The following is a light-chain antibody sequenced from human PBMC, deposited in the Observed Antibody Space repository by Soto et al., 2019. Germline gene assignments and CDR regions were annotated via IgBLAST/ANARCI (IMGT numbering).Light chain of an antibody. CDR2: GAS. CDR1: QSVSSR. V-gene: IGKV3-20*01. CDR3: QQYGSSPT. Sequence: EIVMTQSPGTLSLSPGERATLSCRASQSVSSRLAWYQQKPGQAPRLLISGASRRATGIPDRFSGSGSGTDFTLSITRVEPEDFAVYYCQQYGSSPTFGQGTKVDIK. J-gene: IGKJ1*01.